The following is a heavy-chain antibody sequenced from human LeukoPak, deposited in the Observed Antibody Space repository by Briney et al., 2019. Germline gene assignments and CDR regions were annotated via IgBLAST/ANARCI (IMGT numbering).Heavy chain of an antibody. CDR2: TSTYNDGK. Sequence: GASVKVSCKASGYTFTYYAITWVRQAPGQGLEWMGWTSTYNDGKNYAQSLQGRITMTTDTSTNTAYMELSSLRSGDTAVYYCGAGHPRVDYWGQGTLVTVSS. CDR1: GYTFTYYA. CDR3: GAGHPRVDY. J-gene: IGHJ4*02. V-gene: IGHV1-18*01.